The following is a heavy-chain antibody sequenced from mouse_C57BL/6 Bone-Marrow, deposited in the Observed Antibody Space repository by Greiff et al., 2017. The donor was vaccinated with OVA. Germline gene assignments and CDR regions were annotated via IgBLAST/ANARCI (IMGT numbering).Heavy chain of an antibody. Sequence: QVQLQQSGAELARPGASVKLSCKASGYTFTSYGISWVKQRTGQGLEWIGEIYPRSGTTYYNEKFKGKATLTADKSSSTAYMELRSLTSEDAAVYFCSRKWGRDYLDYWGQGTTLTVSS. CDR2: IYPRSGTT. V-gene: IGHV1-81*01. CDR3: SRKWGRDYLDY. J-gene: IGHJ2*01. CDR1: GYTFTSYG. D-gene: IGHD1-3*01.